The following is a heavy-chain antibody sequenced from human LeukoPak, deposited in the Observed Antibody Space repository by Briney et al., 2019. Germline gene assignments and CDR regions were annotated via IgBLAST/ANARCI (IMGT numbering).Heavy chain of an antibody. V-gene: IGHV3-23*01. D-gene: IGHD2-15*01. J-gene: IGHJ4*02. CDR1: GFTSTSWG. CDR2: IRASGVIT. CDR3: ARDGVALY. Sequence: GGTLRLSCAASGFTSTSWGMTWVRQAPGKGLEWVSAIRASGVITYYADFVRGRFTISRDNAKDSLYLQMNSLRAEDTAVYYCARDGVALYWGQGTLVTVSS.